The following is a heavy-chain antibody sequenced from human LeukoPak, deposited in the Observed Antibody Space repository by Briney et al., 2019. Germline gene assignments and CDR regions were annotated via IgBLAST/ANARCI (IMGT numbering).Heavy chain of an antibody. V-gene: IGHV3-30*02. CDR3: AKDHYYYGSGTYYFDY. Sequence: GGSLRLSCAASGFIFSGHGMHWVRQAPGKGLEWVAFIRYDGSDKYYADSVKGRFTISRDNSENTLYLQMNSLRAEDTAVYYCAKDHYYYGSGTYYFDYWGQGTLVTVSS. CDR2: IRYDGSDK. CDR1: GFIFSGHG. D-gene: IGHD3-10*01. J-gene: IGHJ4*02.